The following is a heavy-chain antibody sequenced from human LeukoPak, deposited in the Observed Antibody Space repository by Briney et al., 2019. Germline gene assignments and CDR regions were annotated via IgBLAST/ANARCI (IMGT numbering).Heavy chain of an antibody. D-gene: IGHD3-16*01. CDR2: IYYSGST. V-gene: IGHV4-39*01. J-gene: IGHJ4*02. Sequence: SETLSLTCTVSGGSISGSSYYWGWIRQPPGKGLEWIGSIYYSGSTYYNPSLKSRVTISVDTSKNQFSLKLSSVTAADTAVYYCASLARGEYFDYWGQGTLVTVSS. CDR3: ASLARGEYFDY. CDR1: GGSISGSSYY.